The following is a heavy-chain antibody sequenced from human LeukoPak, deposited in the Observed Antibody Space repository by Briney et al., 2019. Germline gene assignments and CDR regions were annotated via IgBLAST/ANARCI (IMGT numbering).Heavy chain of an antibody. J-gene: IGHJ5*02. V-gene: IGHV4-4*09. CDR2: IYASGST. CDR3: ARHGSVRSPLGP. CDR1: GGSISSYY. Sequence: SDTLSLTCSVSGGSISSYYGSWIRQPPGKVLEWIGYIYASGSTNYNPSLKSRVTISVDTSKNQFSLNLTSVTAADTAVYYCARHGSVRSPLGPWGQGTLVTVSS. D-gene: IGHD3-10*01.